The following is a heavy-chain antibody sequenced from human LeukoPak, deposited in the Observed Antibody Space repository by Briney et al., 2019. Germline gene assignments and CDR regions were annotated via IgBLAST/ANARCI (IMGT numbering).Heavy chain of an antibody. CDR1: GFTVSSNY. V-gene: IGHV3-66*01. Sequence: PGGSLRLSCAASGFTVSSNYMSWVRQAPGRGLEWVSVIYSGGSTYYADSVKGRFTNSRDNSKNTLYLQMNSLRAEDTAVYYCASLSYGDYDFDYWGQGTLVTVSS. CDR2: IYSGGST. D-gene: IGHD4-17*01. CDR3: ASLSYGDYDFDY. J-gene: IGHJ4*02.